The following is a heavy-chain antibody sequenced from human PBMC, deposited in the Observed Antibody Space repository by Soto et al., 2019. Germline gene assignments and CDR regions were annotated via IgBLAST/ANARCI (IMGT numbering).Heavy chain of an antibody. V-gene: IGHV3-21*01. Sequence: EVQLVESGGGLVKPGGSLRLSCAASGFTFSSYSMNWVRQAPGKGLEWVSSISSSSSYIYYADSVKGRFTISRDNAKNSLYLQMNSLRAEDTAVYYCARSKAAAGWVVDYWGQGTLVTVSS. CDR3: ARSKAAAGWVVDY. D-gene: IGHD6-13*01. CDR1: GFTFSSYS. CDR2: ISSSSSYI. J-gene: IGHJ4*02.